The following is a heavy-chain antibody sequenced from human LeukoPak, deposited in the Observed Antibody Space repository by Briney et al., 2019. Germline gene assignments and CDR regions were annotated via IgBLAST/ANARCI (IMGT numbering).Heavy chain of an antibody. D-gene: IGHD2-2*02. CDR2: IYYSGST. CDR1: GGSISTYY. V-gene: IGHV4-59*08. CDR3: ARLRLRYNSNDKSTPYEAIDI. Sequence: SETLSLTCTVSGGSISTYYWSWIRQPPGKGLEWIGYIYYSGSTDYNPSLKSRLTMSVDTSINQFSLNLSSVTAADTAVYYCARLRLRYNSNDKSTPYEAIDIWGQGTVVTVSS. J-gene: IGHJ3*02.